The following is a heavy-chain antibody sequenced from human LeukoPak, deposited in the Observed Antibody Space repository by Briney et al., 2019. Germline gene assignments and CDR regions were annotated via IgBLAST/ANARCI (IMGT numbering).Heavy chain of an antibody. CDR2: IIPIFGTA. CDR3: ATGFNWNSDAFDI. J-gene: IGHJ3*02. V-gene: IGHV1-69*06. CDR1: GGTFSSYA. D-gene: IGHD1-7*01. Sequence: SVKASCKASGGTFSSYAISWVRQAPGQGLEWMGGIIPIFGTANYAQKFQGRVTITADKSTSTAYMELSSLRSEDTAVYYCATGFNWNSDAFDIWGQGTMVTVSS.